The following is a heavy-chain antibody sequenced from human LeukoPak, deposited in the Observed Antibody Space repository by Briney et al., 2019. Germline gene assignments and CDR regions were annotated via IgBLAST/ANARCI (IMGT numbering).Heavy chain of an antibody. Sequence: GGSLRLPCAASGFTFSNFGFHWVRQAPGKGLEWLAFIRYDGSNQYYTDSVKGRFTISRDNSKNTLYLQMNSLRAEDTAVYYCARGGTALDYWGQGTLVTVSS. CDR2: IRYDGSNQ. J-gene: IGHJ4*02. V-gene: IGHV3-30*02. CDR1: GFTFSNFG. CDR3: ARGGTALDY. D-gene: IGHD5-12*01.